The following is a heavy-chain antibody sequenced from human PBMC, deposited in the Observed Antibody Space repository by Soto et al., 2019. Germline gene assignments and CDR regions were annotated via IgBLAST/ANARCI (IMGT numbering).Heavy chain of an antibody. V-gene: IGHV2-5*02. J-gene: IGHJ5*02. CDR1: GFSLSTSEVG. D-gene: IGHD3-10*01. Sequence: QITLTESGPALVKPTQTLTLTCTFSGFSLSTSEVGVGWIRPPPGKALEWLALIYWDKDRRYRASPKNRSTITNDTSKNQVVLTVTNIDPVDTATYYCVHSGDLWTWGQGTLVTVSS. CDR3: VHSGDLWT. CDR2: IYWDKDR.